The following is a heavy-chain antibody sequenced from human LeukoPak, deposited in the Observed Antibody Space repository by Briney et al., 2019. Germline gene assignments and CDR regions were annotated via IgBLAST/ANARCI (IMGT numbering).Heavy chain of an antibody. J-gene: IGHJ4*02. V-gene: IGHV3-53*01. CDR3: TRAHGRITRDAYLDY. D-gene: IGHD3-10*01. CDR2: IYSSGST. Sequence: GSLRLSCAASGFSVSSNYMSWVRQAPGKGLTWVSVIYSSGSTYYADSVKGRFAIPRDDSKNTLHLQMNSLRAEDTAMYYCTRAHGRITRDAYLDYWGQGTLVTVSS. CDR1: GFSVSSNY.